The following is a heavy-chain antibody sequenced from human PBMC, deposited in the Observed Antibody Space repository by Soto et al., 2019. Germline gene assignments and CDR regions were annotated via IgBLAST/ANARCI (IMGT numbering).Heavy chain of an antibody. J-gene: IGHJ6*02. V-gene: IGHV1-69*08. CDR2: IIPIFGIA. D-gene: IGHD2-2*01. CDR3: AREDRDRETGLVPAAIDGIDV. CDR1: GGTFSRYS. Sequence: QVQLVQSGAEVKKPGSSVKVSCKASGGTFSRYSITWVRQAPGHGLEWIGRIIPIFGIASYAQKFQGRVTITADDSTSTAYMALSSLRSDDTAVYYCAREDRDRETGLVPAAIDGIDVWGQGTTVTVSS.